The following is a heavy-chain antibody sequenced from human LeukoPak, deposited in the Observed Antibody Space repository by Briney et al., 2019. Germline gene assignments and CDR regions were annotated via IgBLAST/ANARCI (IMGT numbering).Heavy chain of an antibody. J-gene: IGHJ6*03. CDR2: INHSGRI. CDR1: GRSFSGYY. D-gene: IGHD6-13*01. V-gene: IGHV4-34*01. CDR3: AREASSSWYSYYYYYMDV. Sequence: SETLSLTCAVYGRSFSGYYWSWIRQPPGKGLEWIGEINHSGRINYNPSLKSRVTISVDTSKNQFSLKLSSVTAADTAVYYCAREASSSWYSYYYYYMDVWGKGTTVTISS.